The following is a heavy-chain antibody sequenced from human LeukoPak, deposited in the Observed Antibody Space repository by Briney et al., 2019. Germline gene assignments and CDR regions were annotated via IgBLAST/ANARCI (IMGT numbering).Heavy chain of an antibody. CDR1: GFTFSNYW. J-gene: IGHJ4*02. CDR2: IKQDGSEK. D-gene: IGHD2-2*01. V-gene: IGHV3-7*01. CDR3: ARDQRGDCSITTCYQNYFDR. Sequence: GGSLRLSCAASGFTFSNYWMSWVRQAPGKGLEWVANIKQDGSEKYYVDSVKGRFTVSRDNSKNSLYLQMSSLRAEDTAVYYCARDQRGDCSITTCYQNYFDRWGQGTLVTVSS.